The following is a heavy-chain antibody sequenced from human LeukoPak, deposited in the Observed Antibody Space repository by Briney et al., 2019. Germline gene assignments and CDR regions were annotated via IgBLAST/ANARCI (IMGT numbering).Heavy chain of an antibody. V-gene: IGHV4-34*01. J-gene: IGHJ6*02. CDR1: GGSFSGYY. Sequence: PSETLSLTCAVYGGSFSGYYWSWIRQPPGKGLEWIGEINHSGSTNYNPSLKSRVTISVDTSKNQFSLKLSSVTAADTAVYYCARAGSVSSGPPFYYYYYGVDVWGQGTTVTVSS. CDR3: ARAGSVSSGPPFYYYYYGVDV. CDR2: INHSGST. D-gene: IGHD3-22*01.